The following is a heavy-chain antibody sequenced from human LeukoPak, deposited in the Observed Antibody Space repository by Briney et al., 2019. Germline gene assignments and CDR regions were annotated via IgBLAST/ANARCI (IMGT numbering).Heavy chain of an antibody. CDR3: AGPASSGYAQALVY. J-gene: IGHJ4*02. CDR2: IYPPDSDT. V-gene: IGHV5-51*01. Sequence: GESLKISCQGSGYTFTTYWIAWVRQMPGKGPEWMGIIYPPDSDTIYSPSFQGRVTISVDKSISTAYLQWTSLEASDTAIYYCAGPASSGYAQALVYWGQGTLVTVSS. CDR1: GYTFTTYW. D-gene: IGHD5-12*01.